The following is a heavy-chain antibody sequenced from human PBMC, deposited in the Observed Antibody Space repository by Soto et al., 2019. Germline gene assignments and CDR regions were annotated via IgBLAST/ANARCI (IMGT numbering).Heavy chain of an antibody. V-gene: IGHV3-74*01. CDR1: GLTFRSYW. J-gene: IGHJ4*02. Sequence: PGESLKISCAASGLTFRSYWMHWVRQAPGKGLEWVARINDDGSTKNYADSVKGRFTISRDNSKNTLYLQLNSLRAEDTAVYYCARDKRDLRFLEWSYYFDYWGQGTLVTVSS. CDR3: ARDKRDLRFLEWSYYFDY. CDR2: INDDGSTK. D-gene: IGHD3-3*01.